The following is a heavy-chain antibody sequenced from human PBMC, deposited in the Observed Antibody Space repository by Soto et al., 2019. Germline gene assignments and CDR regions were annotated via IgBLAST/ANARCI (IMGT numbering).Heavy chain of an antibody. Sequence: SETLSLTCTVSGGSIRSSSYYWGWIRQPPGKGLEWIGSIYYSGNTYYNPSLKSRVTISVDTSKNQFSLKLISVTAADTAVYYCARNVVVPAPAAFDIWGQGTMVTVSS. CDR2: IYYSGNT. CDR1: GGSIRSSSYY. V-gene: IGHV4-39*01. J-gene: IGHJ3*02. CDR3: ARNVVVPAPAAFDI. D-gene: IGHD2-2*01.